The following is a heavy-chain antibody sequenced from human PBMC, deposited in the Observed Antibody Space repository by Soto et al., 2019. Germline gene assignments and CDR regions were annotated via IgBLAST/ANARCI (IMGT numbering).Heavy chain of an antibody. CDR3: ARYSGYDLAGLDY. CDR2: IYSGGST. Sequence: EVQLVESGGGLIQPGGSLRLSCAASGFTVSSNYMGWVRQAPGKGLEWVSVIYSGGSTYYADSVKGRFTISRDNSKNTLYLQMNSLRAEDTAVYYCARYSGYDLAGLDYWGQGTLVTVSS. D-gene: IGHD5-12*01. V-gene: IGHV3-53*01. J-gene: IGHJ4*02. CDR1: GFTVSSNY.